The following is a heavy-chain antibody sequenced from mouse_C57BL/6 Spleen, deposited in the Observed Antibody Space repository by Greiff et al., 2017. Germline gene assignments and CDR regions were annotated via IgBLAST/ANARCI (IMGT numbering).Heavy chain of an antibody. CDR3: AREDMNVLFAY. CDR2: INPNNGGT. Sequence: VQLKQSGPELVKPGASVKIPCKASGYTFTDYNMDWVKQSHGKSLEWIGDINPNNGGTNYNQKFKGKATLTVDKSSSTAYMELRSLTSEDTAVYYCAREDMNVLFAYWGQGTLVTVSA. CDR1: GYTFTDYN. J-gene: IGHJ3*01. D-gene: IGHD2-3*01. V-gene: IGHV1-18*01.